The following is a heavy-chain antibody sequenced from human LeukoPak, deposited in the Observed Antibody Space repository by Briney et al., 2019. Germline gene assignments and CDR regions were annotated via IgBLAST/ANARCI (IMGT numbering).Heavy chain of an antibody. D-gene: IGHD4-23*01. J-gene: IGHJ4*02. CDR3: ARGRPHGNDY. CDR1: GCTFSSYW. Sequence: GGSLRLSCAASGCTFSSYWMNWVRQAPGKGLVWVSRIASDGSSTTYADSVKGRFSISRDNAKNTLYLQMNSLRVEDTAVYYCARGRPHGNDYWGQGTLVTVSS. CDR2: IASDGSST. V-gene: IGHV3-74*01.